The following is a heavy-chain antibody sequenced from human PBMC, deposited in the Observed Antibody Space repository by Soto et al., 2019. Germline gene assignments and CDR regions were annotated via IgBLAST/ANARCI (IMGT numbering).Heavy chain of an antibody. J-gene: IGHJ4*02. CDR3: ARRIVVVTALDY. Sequence: QVQLLQSGAEEKKPGASVKVSCKASGYTFTSYAMHWVRQAPGQRLEWMGWINAGNGNTKYSQKFQGRVTITRDTAASTAYMELSSLRSEDTAVYYCARRIVVVTALDYWGQGTLVTVSS. D-gene: IGHD2-21*02. CDR1: GYTFTSYA. CDR2: INAGNGNT. V-gene: IGHV1-3*05.